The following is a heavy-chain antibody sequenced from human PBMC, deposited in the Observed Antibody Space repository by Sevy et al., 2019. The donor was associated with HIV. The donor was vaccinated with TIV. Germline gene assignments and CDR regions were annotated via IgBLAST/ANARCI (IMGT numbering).Heavy chain of an antibody. CDR3: ARAGDDYCTESDCNKNWFDP. J-gene: IGHJ5*02. D-gene: IGHD2-8*02. V-gene: IGHV3-11*01. Sequence: GGSLTLSCAASGFTFSDYYMGWFRQAPGKGLEWVSYISSSGALVFYADSVEGRFTISRDNAKNSLFLQMNSLRAEDTAIYYCARAGDDYCTESDCNKNWFDPWGQGTLVTVSS. CDR2: ISSSGALV. CDR1: GFTFSDYY.